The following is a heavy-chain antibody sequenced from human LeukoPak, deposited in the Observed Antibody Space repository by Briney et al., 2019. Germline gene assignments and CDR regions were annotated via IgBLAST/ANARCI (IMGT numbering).Heavy chain of an antibody. CDR2: IYYSGST. V-gene: IGHV4-59*01. D-gene: IGHD3-22*01. Sequence: PSETLSLTCTVSGGPISSYYWSWIRQPPGKGLECIGYIYYSGSTNYNPSLKSRVTISVDTSKNQFSLKLCSVTAADTAVYYCARRTYFYDSSGYYFDYWGQGTLVTVSS. CDR3: ARRTYFYDSSGYYFDY. J-gene: IGHJ4*02. CDR1: GGPISSYY.